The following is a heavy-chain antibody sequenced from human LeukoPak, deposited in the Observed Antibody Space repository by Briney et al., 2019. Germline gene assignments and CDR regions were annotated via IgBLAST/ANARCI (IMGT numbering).Heavy chain of an antibody. Sequence: GGSLRLSCAASGFTFSSYWMTWVRQAPGKGLEWVAIIKEDGGEDYYVDSVKGRFTISRDNAKNSLYLQMNSLGVEDTAVYYCARDQSRRSDYWGQGTLVTVSS. CDR2: IKEDGGED. V-gene: IGHV3-7*03. CDR3: ARDQSRRSDY. J-gene: IGHJ4*02. CDR1: GFTFSSYW.